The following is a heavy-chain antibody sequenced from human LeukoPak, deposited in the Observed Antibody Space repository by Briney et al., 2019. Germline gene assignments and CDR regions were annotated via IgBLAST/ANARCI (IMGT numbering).Heavy chain of an antibody. Sequence: SETLSLTCTVSGGSISSYYWSWIRQPPGKGLEWIGYIYYSGSTNYNPSLKSRVTISVDTSKNQFSLKLSSVTAADTAVYYCARAEFVVGYGDNWFDPWGQGTLVTVSS. CDR2: IYYSGST. CDR3: ARAEFVVGYGDNWFDP. CDR1: GGSISSYY. D-gene: IGHD4-17*01. V-gene: IGHV4-59*12. J-gene: IGHJ5*02.